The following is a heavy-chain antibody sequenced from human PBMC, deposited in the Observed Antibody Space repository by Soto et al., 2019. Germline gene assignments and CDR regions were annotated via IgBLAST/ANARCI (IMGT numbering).Heavy chain of an antibody. D-gene: IGHD2-8*01. CDR1: GYSFTDYH. V-gene: IGHV1-2*04. Sequence: QVQLVQSGAEVKKPGASVKVSCKASGYSFTDYHIHWVRQAPGQGLEWLGRINPKSGGTSTAQKFQGWVTRTTDTHISTASMDLTRLPSVDTAIYSCARGDSTDCSNGVCSFFYNHDMDVWGQGTTVTVSS. CDR2: INPKSGGT. CDR3: ARGDSTDCSNGVCSFFYNHDMDV. J-gene: IGHJ6*02.